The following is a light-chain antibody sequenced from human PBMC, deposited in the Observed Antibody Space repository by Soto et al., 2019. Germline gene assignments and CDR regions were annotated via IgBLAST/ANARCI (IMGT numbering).Light chain of an antibody. CDR1: QSVSRN. CDR2: DAS. J-gene: IGKJ4*01. V-gene: IGKV3-11*01. Sequence: EIVLTQSPATLSLSPGERATLACRASQSVSRNLVWYQQKPGQAPRLLMYDASNRATGIPARFSGSGSGTDFSLTISSLEPEDIAVYYCQQRNNWPLTFGGGSKVEI. CDR3: QQRNNWPLT.